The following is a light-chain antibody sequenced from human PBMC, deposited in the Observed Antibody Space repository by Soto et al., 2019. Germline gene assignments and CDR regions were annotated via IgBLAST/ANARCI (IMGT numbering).Light chain of an antibody. CDR2: DAS. V-gene: IGKV3-11*01. CDR3: QQRRNWPLT. J-gene: IGKJ4*01. Sequence: EIVLTPSPATLSLSPGERATLSCRASQSVRTYLAWYQQKPGQAPRLLIYDASNRATGIPARFSGSGSATDFTLSISSLEPEDFAVYYCQQRRNWPLTFGGGSKVEIK. CDR1: QSVRTY.